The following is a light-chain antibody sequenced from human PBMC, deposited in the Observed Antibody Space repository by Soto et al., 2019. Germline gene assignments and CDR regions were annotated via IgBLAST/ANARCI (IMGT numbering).Light chain of an antibody. J-gene: IGLJ1*01. CDR1: SPHIGSTYD. CDR3: QSYDDSLSVHYV. CDR2: GNT. Sequence: QSVLTQPPSVSGAPGQRVPISCTGSSPHIGSTYDVQWYQQLPGTAPKLLIHGNTDRPSGVPDRFSGSKSGTSASLAITGLQADDEADYYCQSYDDSLSVHYVFGTGTKVTVL. V-gene: IGLV1-40*01.